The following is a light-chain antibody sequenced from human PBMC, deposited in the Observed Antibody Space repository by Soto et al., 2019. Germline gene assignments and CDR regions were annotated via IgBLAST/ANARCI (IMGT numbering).Light chain of an antibody. CDR3: CSYAGSPWV. CDR1: SSDVGAYNF. V-gene: IGLV2-11*01. J-gene: IGLJ3*02. Sequence: QSALTQPRSVSGSPGQSVTISCTGPSSDVGAYNFVSWFQHHPGKAPKLMIYDVSYRPSGVPDRFSGSKSGNTASLTISGLQAEDEADYYCCSYAGSPWVFGGGTKLTVL. CDR2: DVS.